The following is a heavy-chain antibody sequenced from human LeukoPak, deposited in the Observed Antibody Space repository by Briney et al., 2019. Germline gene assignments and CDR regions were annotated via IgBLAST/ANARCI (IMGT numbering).Heavy chain of an antibody. CDR3: ARDPGKHCGGDCSGDY. Sequence: ASVKVSRKASGYTFTCYYMHWVRQAPGQGLEWMGWINPNSGGTNYAQKFQGRVTMTRDTSISTACMELSRLRSDDTAVYYCARDPGKHCGGDCSGDYWGQGTLVTVSS. D-gene: IGHD2-21*02. CDR2: INPNSGGT. V-gene: IGHV1-2*02. CDR1: GYTFTCYY. J-gene: IGHJ4*02.